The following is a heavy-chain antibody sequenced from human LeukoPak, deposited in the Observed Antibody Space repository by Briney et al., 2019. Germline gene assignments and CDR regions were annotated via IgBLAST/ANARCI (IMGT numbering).Heavy chain of an antibody. J-gene: IGHJ4*02. D-gene: IGHD2-2*01. Sequence: GGSLRLSCAASGFTFSSYSMNWVRQAPGKGLEWVSSISSSSSYIYYADSVKGRFTISRDNAKNSLYLQMNSLRAEDTAVYYCARSWGVVVPAAIILGYFVYWGQGTLVTVSS. V-gene: IGHV3-21*01. CDR3: ARSWGVVVPAAIILGYFVY. CDR2: ISSSSSYI. CDR1: GFTFSSYS.